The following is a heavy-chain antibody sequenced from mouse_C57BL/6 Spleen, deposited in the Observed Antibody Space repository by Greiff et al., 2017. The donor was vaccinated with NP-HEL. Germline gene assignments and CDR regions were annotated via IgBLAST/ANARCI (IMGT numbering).Heavy chain of an antibody. CDR2: IYPGDGDT. J-gene: IGHJ3*01. CDR1: GYAFSSSW. D-gene: IGHD1-1*01. Sequence: QVQLQQSGPELVKPGASVKISCKASGYAFSSSWMNWVKQRPGKGLEWIGRIYPGDGDTNYNGKFKGKATLTADKSSSTAYMQLSSLTSEDSAVYFCAIYYGSSYGEFAYWGQGTLVTVSA. CDR3: AIYYGSSYGEFAY. V-gene: IGHV1-82*01.